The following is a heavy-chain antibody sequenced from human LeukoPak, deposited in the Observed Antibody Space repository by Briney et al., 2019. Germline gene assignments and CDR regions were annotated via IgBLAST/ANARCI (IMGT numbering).Heavy chain of an antibody. Sequence: GGSLRLSCAASGFTFSSYAMSWVRQAPGMGLEWVSAISGSGGSTYYADSVKGRFTISRDNSKNTLYLQMNSLRAEDTAVYYCAKDDRKQIVVVVAATPAYFQHWGQGTLVTVSS. J-gene: IGHJ1*01. CDR1: GFTFSSYA. CDR2: ISGSGGST. V-gene: IGHV3-23*01. D-gene: IGHD2-15*01. CDR3: AKDDRKQIVVVVAATPAYFQH.